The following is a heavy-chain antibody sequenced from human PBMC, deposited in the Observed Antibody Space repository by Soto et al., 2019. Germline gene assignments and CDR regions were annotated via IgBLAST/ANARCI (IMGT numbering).Heavy chain of an antibody. J-gene: IGHJ4*02. V-gene: IGHV3-23*01. CDR3: AKGTLTYYYDSSGYRPPYFDY. CDR2: ISGSGGST. CDR1: GFTFSSYA. Sequence: GGSLRLSCAASGFTFSSYAMSWVRQAPGKGLEWVSAISGSGGSTYYADSVKGRFTISRDNSKNTLYLQMNSLRAEDTAVYYCAKGTLTYYYDSSGYRPPYFDYWGQGTLVTVSS. D-gene: IGHD3-22*01.